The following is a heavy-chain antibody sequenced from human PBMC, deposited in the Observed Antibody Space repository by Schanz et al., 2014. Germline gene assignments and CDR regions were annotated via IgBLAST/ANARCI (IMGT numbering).Heavy chain of an antibody. V-gene: IGHV4-34*01. J-gene: IGHJ6*02. CDR3: ARDSLRGATGGYGMDV. CDR2: INYSGSA. D-gene: IGHD2-8*02. Sequence: WIWIRQSPRKGLEWIGEINYSGSAHYNPSLTSRLTISMDASKSQLSLKVRSVTAADTAVYYCARDSLRGATGGYGMDVWGQGTTVTVSS.